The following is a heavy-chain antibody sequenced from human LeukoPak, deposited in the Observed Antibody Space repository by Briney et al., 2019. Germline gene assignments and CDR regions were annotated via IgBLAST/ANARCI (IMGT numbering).Heavy chain of an antibody. D-gene: IGHD5-18*01. Sequence: SETLSLTCIVSGVSISSHYWSWIRQPPGKGLEWIGYLYDSDGSKDNPSLKSRATLSADTSKNQFSLRLSSVAAADTAVYYCATIKRGSIFGYFDFWGQGIPVTVSS. CDR3: ATIKRGSIFGYFDF. V-gene: IGHV4-59*11. CDR2: LYDSDGS. J-gene: IGHJ4*02. CDR1: GVSISSHY.